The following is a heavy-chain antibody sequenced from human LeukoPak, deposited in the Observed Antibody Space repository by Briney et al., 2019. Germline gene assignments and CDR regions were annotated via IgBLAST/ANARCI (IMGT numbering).Heavy chain of an antibody. CDR3: ARTGVRGVITKP. CDR1: GGSFSGYY. CDR2: INHSGST. J-gene: IGHJ5*02. V-gene: IGHV4-34*01. D-gene: IGHD3-10*02. Sequence: SETLSLTCAVYGGSFSGYYCSWIRQPPGKGLEWIGEINHSGSTNYNPSLKSRVTISVDTSKNQLSLKLSSVTAADMAVYYCARTGVRGVITKPWGQGTLVTVSS.